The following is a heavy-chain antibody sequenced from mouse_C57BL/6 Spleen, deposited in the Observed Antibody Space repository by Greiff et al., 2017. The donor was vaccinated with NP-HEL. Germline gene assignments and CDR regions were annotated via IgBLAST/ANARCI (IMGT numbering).Heavy chain of an antibody. V-gene: IGHV5-6*01. CDR3: AREFITTVVGYFDV. CDR1: GFTFSSYG. D-gene: IGHD1-1*01. Sequence: EVMLVESGGDLVKPGGSLKLSCAASGFTFSSYGMSWVRQTPDKRLEWVATISSGGSYTYYPDSVKGRFTISRDNAKNTLYLQMSSLKSEDTAMYYCAREFITTVVGYFDVWGTGTTVTVSS. J-gene: IGHJ1*03. CDR2: ISSGGSYT.